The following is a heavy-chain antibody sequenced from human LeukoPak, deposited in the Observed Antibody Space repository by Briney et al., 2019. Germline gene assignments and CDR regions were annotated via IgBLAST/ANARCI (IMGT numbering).Heavy chain of an antibody. D-gene: IGHD3-22*01. CDR2: ISGSGGST. CDR1: GFTFSSYA. J-gene: IGHJ4*02. CDR3: APHESYYYDSSPRY. Sequence: GGSLRLSCAASGFTFSSYAMSWVRQAPGKGLEWVSAISGSGGSTYYADSVKGRFTISRDNSKNTLYLQVNSLRAEDTAVYYCAPHESYYYDSSPRYWGQGTLVTVSS. V-gene: IGHV3-23*01.